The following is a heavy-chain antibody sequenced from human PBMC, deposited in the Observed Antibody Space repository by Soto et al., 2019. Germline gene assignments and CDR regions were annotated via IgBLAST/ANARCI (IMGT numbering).Heavy chain of an antibody. D-gene: IGHD3-22*01. CDR1: GFTFSYYA. V-gene: IGHV3-30-3*01. CDR2: ISYSGSNK. Sequence: GGSLRLSCAASGFTFSYYAMHWVRQAPGKGLEWVALISYSGSNKYYADSVNGRFTISRDNSENTLYLKMNSLGTEDTAVYYCARTPETSGYYYYFDYWGQGILVTVSS. J-gene: IGHJ4*02. CDR3: ARTPETSGYYYYFDY.